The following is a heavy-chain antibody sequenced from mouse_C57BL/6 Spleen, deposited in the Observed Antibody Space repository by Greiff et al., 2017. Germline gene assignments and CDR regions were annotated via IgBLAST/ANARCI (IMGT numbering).Heavy chain of an antibody. D-gene: IGHD1-1*01. J-gene: IGHJ4*01. CDR3: ARYPYYYGNAMDY. CDR2: IRNKANGYTT. CDR1: GFTFTDYY. V-gene: IGHV7-3*01. Sequence: EVKLVESGGGLVQPGGSLSLSCAASGFTFTDYYMSWVRQPPGKALEWLGFIRNKANGYTTEYSASVKGRFTISRDNSQSILYLQMNALRAEDSATYYGARYPYYYGNAMDYWGQGTSVTVSS.